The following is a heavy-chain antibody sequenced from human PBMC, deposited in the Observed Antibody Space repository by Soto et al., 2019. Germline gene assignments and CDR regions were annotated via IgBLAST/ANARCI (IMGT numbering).Heavy chain of an antibody. Sequence: PGGSLRLSCAASGFTFSTYGMHWVRPAPGKGLEWVAVIWYDGGNKYYADSVKGRFTISRDNSKNTLYLQMNSLRAEDTAVYYCARENYGNWFDPWGQGTLVTVSS. D-gene: IGHD3-10*01. V-gene: IGHV3-33*01. CDR3: ARENYGNWFDP. CDR2: IWYDGGNK. J-gene: IGHJ5*02. CDR1: GFTFSTYG.